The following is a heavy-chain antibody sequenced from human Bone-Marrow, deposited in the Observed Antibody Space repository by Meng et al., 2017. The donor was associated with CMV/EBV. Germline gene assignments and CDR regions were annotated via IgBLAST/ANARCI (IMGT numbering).Heavy chain of an antibody. CDR1: GFTFSSYS. Sequence: GGSLRLSCAASGFTFSSYSMNWVRQAPGKGLEWVSYISSSSSTIYYADSVKGRFTISRDNAKNSLYLQMNSLRAEDTAVYYCAMGRAAAGTLGFDYWGQGTLVTVSS. CDR2: ISSSSSTI. J-gene: IGHJ4*02. D-gene: IGHD6-13*01. V-gene: IGHV3-48*04. CDR3: AMGRAAAGTLGFDY.